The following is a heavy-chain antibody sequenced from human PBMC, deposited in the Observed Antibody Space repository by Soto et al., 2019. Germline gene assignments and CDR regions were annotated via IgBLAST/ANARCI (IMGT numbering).Heavy chain of an antibody. D-gene: IGHD3-3*01. J-gene: IGHJ5*02. CDR1: GYTFTSYG. CDR2: ISAYNGNT. CDR3: ARTYDFWSGYYLNWFDP. Sequence: ASVKVSCKASGYTFTSYGISWVRQAPGQGLEWMGWISAYNGNTNYAQKVQGRVTMTTDSSTSTAYMELRSLRSDDTAVYYCARTYDFWSGYYLNWFDPWGQGTLVTLSS. V-gene: IGHV1-18*01.